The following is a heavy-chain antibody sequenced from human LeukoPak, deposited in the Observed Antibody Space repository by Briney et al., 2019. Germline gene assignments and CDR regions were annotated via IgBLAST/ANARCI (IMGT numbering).Heavy chain of an antibody. CDR1: GGSIGSSSYC. J-gene: IGHJ5*02. Sequence: SETLSLTCTVSGGSIGSSSYCWGWIRQPPGKGLEWIGSVYYSGSTYYNPSLKSRVTISVDTSKNQLSLKLTSVTAADTTVYYCARHHRRDSSGWGARWFDPWGQGTLVTVPS. V-gene: IGHV4-39*01. CDR3: ARHHRRDSSGWGARWFDP. D-gene: IGHD6-19*01. CDR2: VYYSGST.